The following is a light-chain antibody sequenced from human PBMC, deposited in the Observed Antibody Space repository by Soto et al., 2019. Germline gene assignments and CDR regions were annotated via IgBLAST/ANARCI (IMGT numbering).Light chain of an antibody. CDR2: WAS. CDR3: QQYYSRPQT. CDR1: QTVLSGYNYKNY. Sequence: VLLTHSPDSLSLSLCYRSTFNCSSSQTVLSGYNYKNYLAWYQQKPGQPPKLLIYWASTRESGVPDRFSGSGSGTDFTLTISSLQAEDVAVYYCQQYYSRPQTFGQGTKVDIK. J-gene: IGKJ1*01. V-gene: IGKV4-1*01.